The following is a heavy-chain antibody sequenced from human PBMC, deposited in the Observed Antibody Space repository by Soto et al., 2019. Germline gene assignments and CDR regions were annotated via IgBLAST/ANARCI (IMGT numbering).Heavy chain of an antibody. D-gene: IGHD5-18*01. V-gene: IGHV1-69*06. CDR3: ARDLYKLWRYDAFDI. CDR2: IIPIFGTA. J-gene: IGHJ3*02. Sequence: SVKISCKASGGTFSSYAISWVRQAPGQGLEWMGGIIPIFGTANYAQKFQGRVTITADKYTSTAYMELSSLRSEDTAVYYCARDLYKLWRYDAFDIWGEGTTVTVSS. CDR1: GGTFSSYA.